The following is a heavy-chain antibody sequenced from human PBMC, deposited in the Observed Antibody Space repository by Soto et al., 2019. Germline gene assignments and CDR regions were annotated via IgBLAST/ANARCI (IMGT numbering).Heavy chain of an antibody. CDR2: ISGSGGST. J-gene: IGHJ5*02. D-gene: IGHD3-3*01. CDR1: GFTFSSYA. Sequence: EVQLLESGGGLVQPGGSLRLSCAASGFTFSSYAMSWVRQAPGKGLEWVSAISGSGGSTYYADSVKGRFTISRDNSKNTLYLQMNSLRAEDTAVYYCAKGGGTYYDFWSGYYGWFDPWGQGTLVTVSS. V-gene: IGHV3-23*01. CDR3: AKGGGTYYDFWSGYYGWFDP.